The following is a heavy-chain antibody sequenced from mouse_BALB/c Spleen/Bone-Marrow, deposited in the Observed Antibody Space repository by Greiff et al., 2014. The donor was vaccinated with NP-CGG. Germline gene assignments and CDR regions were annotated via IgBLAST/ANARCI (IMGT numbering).Heavy chain of an antibody. CDR3: ARYYYGSSYFDY. D-gene: IGHD1-1*01. V-gene: IGHV14-3*02. J-gene: IGHJ2*01. CDR2: IDPANGNT. Sequence: EVQLQQSGAELVKPGASVKLSCTASGFNIKDTYMHWVKQRPEQGLEWIGRIDPANGNTKYDPKFQGKATITADTSSNTAYLQLSSLTSEDTAVYYCARYYYGSSYFDYWGQGTTLTASS. CDR1: GFNIKDTY.